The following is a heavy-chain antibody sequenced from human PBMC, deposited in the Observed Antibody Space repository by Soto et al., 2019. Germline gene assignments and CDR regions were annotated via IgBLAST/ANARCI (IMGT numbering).Heavy chain of an antibody. Sequence: ASVKVSCKASGYTFTTYDINWVRQASGQGLEWMGWINPNSGNTGYAQKFQGRVTMTSITSMSTAYMELSSLRSDDTAVYYCARGRSLRFFEPDSYYYYGMDVWGQGTTVTVSS. CDR2: INPNSGNT. J-gene: IGHJ6*02. CDR3: ARGRSLRFFEPDSYYYYGMDV. V-gene: IGHV1-8*01. D-gene: IGHD3-3*01. CDR1: GYTFTTYD.